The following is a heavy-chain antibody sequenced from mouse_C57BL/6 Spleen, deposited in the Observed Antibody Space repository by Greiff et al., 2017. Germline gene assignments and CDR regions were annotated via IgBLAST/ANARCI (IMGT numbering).Heavy chain of an antibody. CDR2: INPNNGGT. CDR1: GYTFTDYN. D-gene: IGHD2-3*01. V-gene: IGHV1-22*01. CDR3: ARYDGYYLFAY. J-gene: IGHJ3*01. Sequence: VQLKESGPELVKPGASVKMSCKASGYTFTDYNMHWVKQSHGKSLEWIGNINPNNGGTSYNKKFKGKATLTVNKSSSTAYMELRSLTSEDSAVYYCARYDGYYLFAYWGQGTLVTVSA.